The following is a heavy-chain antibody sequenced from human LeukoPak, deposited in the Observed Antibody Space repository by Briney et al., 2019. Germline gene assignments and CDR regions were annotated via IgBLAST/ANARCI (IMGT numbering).Heavy chain of an antibody. CDR2: VSGNGGIT. Sequence: GGSLRLSCAGSGFIFSDYDMTWVRQAPGKGVEWVSSVSGNGGITYYADSVKGRFTISRDNPKSMLFLQMSSLSADDTAVYFCAKDSPTMPSTVPIFYYMDVWGKGTAVTVSS. CDR1: GFIFSDYD. D-gene: IGHD3-3*01. CDR3: AKDSPTMPSTVPIFYYMDV. V-gene: IGHV3-23*01. J-gene: IGHJ6*03.